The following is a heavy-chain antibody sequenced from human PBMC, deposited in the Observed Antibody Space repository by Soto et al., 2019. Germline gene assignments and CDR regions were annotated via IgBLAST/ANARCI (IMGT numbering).Heavy chain of an antibody. CDR1: GFTFSSYP. V-gene: IGHV3-30*04. CDR2: ISYDGRHK. CDR3: AKSENWEQLLY. D-gene: IGHD1-26*01. J-gene: IGHJ4*02. Sequence: QVQLVESGGGVVQPGRSLRLSCAASGFTFSSYPMHWVRQAPGKGLEWVAVISYDGRHKYYTDSVKGRFTISRDDSKNAMYLQMTSLSAEDTAVYFCAKSENWEQLLYWGQGTLVTVSS.